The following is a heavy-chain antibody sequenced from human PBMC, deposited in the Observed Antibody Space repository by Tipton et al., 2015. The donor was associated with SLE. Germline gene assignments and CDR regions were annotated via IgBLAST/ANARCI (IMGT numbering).Heavy chain of an antibody. CDR2: IYYSGST. D-gene: IGHD4-17*01. V-gene: IGHV4-59*01. CDR3: AREVHDYGDYYGMDV. J-gene: IGHJ6*02. CDR1: GGSISSYY. Sequence: TLSLTCTVSGGSISSYYWSWIRQPPGKGLEWIGYIYYSGSTNYNPSLKSRVTISVDTSKNQFSLKLSSVTAADTAVYYCAREVHDYGDYYGMDVWGQGTTVTVSS.